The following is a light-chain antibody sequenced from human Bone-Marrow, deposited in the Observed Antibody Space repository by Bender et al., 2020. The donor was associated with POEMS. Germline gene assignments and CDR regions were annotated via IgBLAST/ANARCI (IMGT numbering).Light chain of an antibody. Sequence: QSVLTQPPSASGTPGQRVTISCYGGSIGRNPINWYQQPPGTAPRLVIYADDRRPSGVPNRFSASKSGSSASLAISGLQSEDAADYYGSTWDDRLNAWLFGGGTELSVL. CDR2: ADD. CDR1: SIGRNP. V-gene: IGLV1-44*01. CDR3: STWDDRLNAWL. J-gene: IGLJ3*02.